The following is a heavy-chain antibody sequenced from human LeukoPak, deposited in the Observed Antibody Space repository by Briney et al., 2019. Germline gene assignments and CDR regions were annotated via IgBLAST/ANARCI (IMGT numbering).Heavy chain of an antibody. CDR1: GLTYSGYG. D-gene: IGHD6-13*01. CDR3: ARGQPGVAAAGNLDY. J-gene: IGHJ4*02. CDR2: ISSSSSTI. Sequence: GGSLRLSCAASGLTYSGYGMNWVRQAPGKGLEWVSYISSSSSTIYYADSVKGRFTISRDTSKNTLFLQMNSLRAEDTAVYYCARGQPGVAAAGNLDYWGQGTLVTVSS. V-gene: IGHV3-48*01.